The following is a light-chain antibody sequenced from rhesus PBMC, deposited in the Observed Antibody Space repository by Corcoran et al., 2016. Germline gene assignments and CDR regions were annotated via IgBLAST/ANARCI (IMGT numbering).Light chain of an antibody. V-gene: IGKV4-1*01. Sequence: DIVMTQSPDSLAVSLGERVTINCKSSQSLLYGSNNKNYLAWYQQKSGQAPKLLIYGASTRESGVPNRFRGGGSGTDFTLTISGLQAEDVAVYYCQQYYSSPLTFGQGTKVEIK. CDR3: QQYYSSPLT. CDR1: QSLLYGSNNKNY. J-gene: IGKJ1*01. CDR2: GAS.